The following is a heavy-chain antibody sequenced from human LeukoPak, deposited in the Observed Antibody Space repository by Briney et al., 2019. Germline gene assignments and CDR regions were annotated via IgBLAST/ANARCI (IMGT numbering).Heavy chain of an antibody. CDR1: GGSISSGGYY. J-gene: IGHJ5*02. CDR3: ARTWFGESLNWFDP. V-gene: IGHV4-30-4*01. Sequence: SETLSLTCTVSGGSISSGGYYWSWIRQTLGKGLECIGYIYYSGRTYYNPSHKSRVTISVDMSKNQFSLKLTSVTAADTAVYYCARTWFGESLNWFDPWGQGTLVTVSS. D-gene: IGHD3-10*01. CDR2: IYYSGRT.